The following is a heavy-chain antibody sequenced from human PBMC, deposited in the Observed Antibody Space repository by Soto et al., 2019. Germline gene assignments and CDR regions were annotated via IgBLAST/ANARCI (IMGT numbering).Heavy chain of an antibody. CDR3: AKVSWGSYGDDY. Sequence: EVQLLESGGGLVQPGGSLRLSCAASGFTVSNYAMSWVRQAPGKGLEWVSAIGGSGGSPYYADSVKGRFTISRDNSKNTLYLQMNSLRAEDTAVYYCAKVSWGSYGDDYWGQGTLVTVSS. J-gene: IGHJ4*02. CDR1: GFTVSNYA. D-gene: IGHD4-17*01. CDR2: IGGSGGSP. V-gene: IGHV3-23*01.